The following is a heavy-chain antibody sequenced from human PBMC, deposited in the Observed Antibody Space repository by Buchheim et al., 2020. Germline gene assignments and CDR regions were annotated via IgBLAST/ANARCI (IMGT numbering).Heavy chain of an antibody. D-gene: IGHD2-2*01. CDR2: INSDGSST. Sequence: EVQLVESGGGLVQPGGSLRLSCAASGFTFSSYWMHWVRQAPGKGLVWVSRINSDGSSTSYADSVKGRFTISRDNAKNTLYLQMNSLRAEDTAVYYCARGGWIGYCISTSCYEYGMDVWGQGTT. V-gene: IGHV3-74*01. J-gene: IGHJ6*02. CDR1: GFTFSSYW. CDR3: ARGGWIGYCISTSCYEYGMDV.